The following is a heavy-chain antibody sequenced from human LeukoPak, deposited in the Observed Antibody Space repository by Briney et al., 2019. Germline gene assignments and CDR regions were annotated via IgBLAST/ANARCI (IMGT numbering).Heavy chain of an antibody. D-gene: IGHD3-10*01. CDR2: IIPIFGTT. J-gene: IGHJ4*02. CDR3: ASVGSGSYPFDY. CDR1: GGTFSTHA. V-gene: IGHV1-69*13. Sequence: ASVKVSCKASGGTFSTHAISWVRQAPGQGLEWMGGIIPIFGTTNYAQKFQGRVTITADVSTSTAYMELSSLRFEDTAVYYCASVGSGSYPFDYWGQGTLVTVSS.